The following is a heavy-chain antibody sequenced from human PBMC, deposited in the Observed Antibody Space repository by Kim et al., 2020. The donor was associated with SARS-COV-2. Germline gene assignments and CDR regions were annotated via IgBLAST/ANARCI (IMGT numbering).Heavy chain of an antibody. CDR2: IKSKTDGGTT. D-gene: IGHD3-10*01. CDR3: TTTMVRGVIITMGFDY. CDR1: GFTFSNAW. J-gene: IGHJ4*02. Sequence: GGSLRLSCAASGFTFSNAWMSWVRQAPGKGLEWVGRIKSKTDGGTTDYAAPVKGRFTISRDDSKHTLYLQMNSLKTEDTAVYYCTTTMVRGVIITMGFDYWGQGTLVTVSS. V-gene: IGHV3-15*01.